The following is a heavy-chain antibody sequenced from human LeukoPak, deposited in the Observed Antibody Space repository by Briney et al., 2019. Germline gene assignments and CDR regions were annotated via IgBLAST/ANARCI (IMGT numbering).Heavy chain of an antibody. CDR2: ISSSSSYI. J-gene: IGHJ4*02. V-gene: IGHV3-21*01. CDR1: GFTFSSYS. Sequence: GSLRLSRAASGFTFSSYSMNWVRQAPGKGLEWVSSISSSSSYIYYADSVKGRFTISRDNAKNSLYLQMNSLRAEDTAVYYCASVGYYDSNVDYWGQGTLVTVSS. CDR3: ASVGYYDSNVDY. D-gene: IGHD3-22*01.